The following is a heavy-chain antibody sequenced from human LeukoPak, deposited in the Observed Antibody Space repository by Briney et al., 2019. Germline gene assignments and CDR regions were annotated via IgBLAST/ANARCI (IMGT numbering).Heavy chain of an antibody. CDR3: AKGLTVLRFLEWPMYDYMDV. V-gene: IGHV3-30-3*01. CDR2: ISYDGSNK. J-gene: IGHJ6*03. D-gene: IGHD3-3*01. Sequence: GRSLRLSCAASGFTFSSYAMHWVRQAPGKGLEWVAVISYDGSNKYYADSVKGRFTISRDNSKNTLYLQMNSLRAEDTAVYYCAKGLTVLRFLEWPMYDYMDVWGKGTTVTVSS. CDR1: GFTFSSYA.